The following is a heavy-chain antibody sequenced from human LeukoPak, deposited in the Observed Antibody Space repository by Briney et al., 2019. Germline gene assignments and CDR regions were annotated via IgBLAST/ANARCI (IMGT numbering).Heavy chain of an antibody. Sequence: SETLSLTCAVYGGSFSGYYWSWIRQPPGKGLEWIGEINHSGSTNYNPSLKSRVTISVDTSKNQFSLKLSSVTDADTAVYYCAREIELQWFGESDYWGQGTLVTVSP. CDR3: AREIELQWFGESDY. J-gene: IGHJ4*02. V-gene: IGHV4-34*01. CDR1: GGSFSGYY. CDR2: INHSGST. D-gene: IGHD3-10*01.